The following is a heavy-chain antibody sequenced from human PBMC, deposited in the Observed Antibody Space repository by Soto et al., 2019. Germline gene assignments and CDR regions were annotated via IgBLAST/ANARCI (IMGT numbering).Heavy chain of an antibody. J-gene: IGHJ4*02. D-gene: IGHD6-19*01. V-gene: IGHV3-30-3*01. CDR1: GFTFSSYA. CDR3: ARDLERGKAVAGLFDY. CDR2: ISYDGSNK. Sequence: GGSLRLSCAASGFTFSSYAMHWVRQAPGKGLEWVAVISYDGSNKYYADSVKGRFTISRDNSKNTLYLQMNSLRAEDTAVYYCARDLERGKAVAGLFDYWGQGTLVTVSS.